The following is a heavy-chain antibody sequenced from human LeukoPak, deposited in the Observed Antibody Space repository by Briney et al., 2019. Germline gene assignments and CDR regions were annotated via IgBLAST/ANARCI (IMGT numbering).Heavy chain of an antibody. J-gene: IGHJ4*02. CDR3: ARSDSSGYYPDY. CDR1: GYTFTGYY. D-gene: IGHD3-22*01. V-gene: IGHV1-2*04. Sequence: ASVKVSCTASGYTFTGYYMHWVRQAPGQGLEWMGWINPNSGGTNYAQKFQGWVTMTRDTSISTAYMELSRLRSDDTAVYYCARSDSSGYYPDYWGQGTLVTVSS. CDR2: INPNSGGT.